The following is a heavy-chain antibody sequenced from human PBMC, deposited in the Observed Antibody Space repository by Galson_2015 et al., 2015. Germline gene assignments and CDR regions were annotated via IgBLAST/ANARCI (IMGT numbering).Heavy chain of an antibody. CDR1: GGTFSSYA. D-gene: IGHD2-2*01. J-gene: IGHJ4*02. CDR2: IIPIFGTA. CDR3: AREWGNLVVPAAPRYYFDY. V-gene: IGHV1-69*13. Sequence: SVKVSCKASGGTFSSYAISWVRQAPGQGLEWMGGIIPIFGTANYAQKFQGRVTITADESTSTAYMELSSLRSEDTAVYYCAREWGNLVVPAAPRYYFDYWGQGTLVTVSS.